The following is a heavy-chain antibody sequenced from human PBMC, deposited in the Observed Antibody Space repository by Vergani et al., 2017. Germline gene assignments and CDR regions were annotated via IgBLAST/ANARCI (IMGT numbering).Heavy chain of an antibody. D-gene: IGHD3-10*01. Sequence: QVQLQESGPGLVKPSETLSLTCTVSGGSISSYYWSWIRQPPGKGLKWIGYIYYSGSTNYNPSLKSRVTISVDTSKNQFSLKLSSVTAADTAVYYCARGPLWFGEFSFDYWGQGTLVTVSS. CDR1: GGSISSYY. J-gene: IGHJ4*02. CDR3: ARGPLWFGEFSFDY. CDR2: IYYSGST. V-gene: IGHV4-59*01.